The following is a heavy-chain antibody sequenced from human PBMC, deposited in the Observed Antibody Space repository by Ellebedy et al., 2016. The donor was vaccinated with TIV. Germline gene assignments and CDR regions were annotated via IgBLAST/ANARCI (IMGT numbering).Heavy chain of an antibody. J-gene: IGHJ5*02. Sequence: GESLKISXAASGFTFSSYWMNWVRQGPGKGLEWVANINGDGSQKYYMDSVKGRFTISRDNAKNSLYLQMNSLRAEDTAVYYCARDGIAAAGTWFDPWGQGTLVTVSS. D-gene: IGHD6-13*01. CDR2: INGDGSQK. CDR3: ARDGIAAAGTWFDP. V-gene: IGHV3-7*01. CDR1: GFTFSSYW.